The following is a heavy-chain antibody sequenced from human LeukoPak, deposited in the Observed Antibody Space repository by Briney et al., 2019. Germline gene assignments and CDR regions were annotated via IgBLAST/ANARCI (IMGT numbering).Heavy chain of an antibody. D-gene: IGHD1-1*01. CDR1: GGSISSSSYY. V-gene: IGHV4-39*07. Sequence: SETLSLTCTVSGGSISSSSYYWGWIRQPPGKGLEWIGSIYYSGSTYYNPSLKSRVTISVDTSKNQFSLKLSSVTAADTAVYYCARGWNWVWYFDLWGRGTLVTVSS. CDR3: ARGWNWVWYFDL. J-gene: IGHJ2*01. CDR2: IYYSGST.